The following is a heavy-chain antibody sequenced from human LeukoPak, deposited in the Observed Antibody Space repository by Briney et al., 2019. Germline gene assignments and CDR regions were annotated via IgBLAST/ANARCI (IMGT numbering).Heavy chain of an antibody. D-gene: IGHD3-22*01. V-gene: IGHV3-23*01. CDR1: GFTVSSNY. Sequence: GGSLRLSCAASGFTVSSNYMNWVRQAPGKGPEWVSAISGTGGIKYYADSVKDRFTISRDNSKNTMYLQMNSLRAEDTVVYYCAKRNYYDSSAFLFDYWGQGTLVTVSS. J-gene: IGHJ4*02. CDR2: ISGTGGIK. CDR3: AKRNYYDSSAFLFDY.